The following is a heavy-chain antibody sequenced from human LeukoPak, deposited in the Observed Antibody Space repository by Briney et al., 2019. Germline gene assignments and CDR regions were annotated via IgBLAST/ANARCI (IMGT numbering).Heavy chain of an antibody. J-gene: IGHJ4*02. CDR2: IYPGDSDT. V-gene: IGHV5-51*01. CDR1: EYSFTSYW. CDR3: ARSAEFYSGSYYGYFDY. Sequence: GESLKISCKGSEYSFTSYWIGWVRQMPGKGLEWMGIIYPGDSDTRYSPSFQGQVTISADKSISTAYLQWSSLKASDTAMYYCARSAEFYSGSYYGYFDYWGQGTLVTVSS. D-gene: IGHD1-26*01.